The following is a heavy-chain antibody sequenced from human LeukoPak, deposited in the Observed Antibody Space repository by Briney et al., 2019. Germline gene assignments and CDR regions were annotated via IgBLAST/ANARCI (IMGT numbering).Heavy chain of an antibody. CDR2: SNSDGSST. V-gene: IGHV3-74*01. CDR1: GFTFTTYW. CDR3: ARASNWKYDY. Sequence: GGSLRLSCAASGFTFTTYWMHWVRQAPGKGLVWVSRSNSDGSSTSYADSVKGRFTISRDNAKNTLYLQMNSLRAEDTAVYYCARASNWKYDYWGQGTLVTV. J-gene: IGHJ4*02. D-gene: IGHD1-20*01.